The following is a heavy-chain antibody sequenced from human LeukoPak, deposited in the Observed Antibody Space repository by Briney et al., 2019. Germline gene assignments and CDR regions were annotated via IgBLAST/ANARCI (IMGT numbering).Heavy chain of an antibody. J-gene: IGHJ4*02. V-gene: IGHV3-23*01. CDR3: AKDMTSGDSYNNFDY. D-gene: IGHD5-24*01. CDR2: VSAGDDTT. Sequence: GGSLRLSCAASGFTFSSYAMNWVRQAPGKGLEWVSAVSAGDDTTYYADSVKGRFTISRANSKNTLYLQMNSLRAEDTAVYYCAKDMTSGDSYNNFDYWGQGTLVTVSS. CDR1: GFTFSSYA.